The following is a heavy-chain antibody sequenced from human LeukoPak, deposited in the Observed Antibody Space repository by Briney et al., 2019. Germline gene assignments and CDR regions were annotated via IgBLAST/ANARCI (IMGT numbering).Heavy chain of an antibody. D-gene: IGHD6-13*01. CDR1: GGTFSSYA. CDR2: IIPIFGTA. V-gene: IGHV1-69*13. CDR3: ARENSSWSPFDY. J-gene: IGHJ4*02. Sequence: ASVKVSCKASGGTFSSYAISWVRQVPGQGLEWMGGIIPIFGTANYAQKFQGRVTITADESTSTAYMGLSSLRSEDTAVYYCARENSSWSPFDYWGQGTLVTVPS.